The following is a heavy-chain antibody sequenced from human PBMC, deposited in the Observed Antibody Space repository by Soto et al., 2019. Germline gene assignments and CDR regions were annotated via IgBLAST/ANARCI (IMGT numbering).Heavy chain of an antibody. CDR3: ARTHYYGSGSYFFHWFDP. J-gene: IGHJ5*02. CDR1: GGSFSGYY. V-gene: IGHV4-34*01. D-gene: IGHD3-10*01. Sequence: PSETLSLTCAVYGGSFSGYYWSWIRQPPGKGLEWIREINHSGSTNYNPSLKSRVTISVDTSKNQFSLKLSSVTAADTAVYYCARTHYYGSGSYFFHWFDPWGQGTLVTVSS. CDR2: INHSGST.